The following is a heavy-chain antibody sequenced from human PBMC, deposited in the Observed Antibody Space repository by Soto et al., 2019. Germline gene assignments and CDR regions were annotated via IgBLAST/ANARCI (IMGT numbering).Heavy chain of an antibody. CDR1: GGSASNKTYY. CDR2: VYYSGTT. J-gene: IGHJ4*02. V-gene: IGHV4-61*01. Sequence: SETLSLTCSVSGGSASNKTYYWSWIRQPPGKRLEWIGYVYYSGTTNYNPSLKSRVTISVDLSKNQFSLRLSSVTTADTALYYCARTTAVPNTLRSRYFFDYWGQGTLVTVSS. CDR3: ARTTAVPNTLRSRYFFDY. D-gene: IGHD4-17*01.